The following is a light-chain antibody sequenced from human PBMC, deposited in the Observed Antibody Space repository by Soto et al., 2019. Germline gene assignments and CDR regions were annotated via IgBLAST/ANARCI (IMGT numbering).Light chain of an antibody. Sequence: EIVMTQSPATLSVSPGERVTISCRASESLSTYLAWYQQKPGQSPMLLIYGASTKATGIPARFSGSGSATDFTLTISSLQSEDFAVYYCQSYNDWPFSFGQGTKLEI. J-gene: IGKJ2*01. CDR3: QSYNDWPFS. V-gene: IGKV3-15*01. CDR2: GAS. CDR1: ESLSTY.